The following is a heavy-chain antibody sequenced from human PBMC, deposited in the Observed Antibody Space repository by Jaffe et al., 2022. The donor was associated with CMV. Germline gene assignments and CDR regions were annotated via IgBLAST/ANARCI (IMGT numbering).Heavy chain of an antibody. Sequence: QVQLVESGGGVVQPGRSLRLSCAASGFTFSSYGMHWVRQAPGKGLEWVAVIWYDGSNKYYADSVKGRFTISRDNSKNTLYLQMNSLRAEDTAVYYCARELAYGDYVTSGAFDIWGQGTMVTVSS. CDR3: ARELAYGDYVTSGAFDI. CDR1: GFTFSSYG. D-gene: IGHD4-17*01. CDR2: IWYDGSNK. J-gene: IGHJ3*02. V-gene: IGHV3-33*08.